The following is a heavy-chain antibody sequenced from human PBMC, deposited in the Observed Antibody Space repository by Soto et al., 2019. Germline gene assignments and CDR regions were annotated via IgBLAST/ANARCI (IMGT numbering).Heavy chain of an antibody. CDR3: ARDVDQWWFGALSSQTDDAFDI. CDR1: GYTFTGYY. J-gene: IGHJ3*02. V-gene: IGHV1-2*02. D-gene: IGHD3-10*01. Sequence: ASVKVSCKASGYTFTGYYMHWVRQAPGQGLEWMGWINPNSGGTNYAQKFRGRVTMTRDTSISTAYMELSRPRSDDTAVYYCARDVDQWWFGALSSQTDDAFDIWGQGTMVTVSS. CDR2: INPNSGGT.